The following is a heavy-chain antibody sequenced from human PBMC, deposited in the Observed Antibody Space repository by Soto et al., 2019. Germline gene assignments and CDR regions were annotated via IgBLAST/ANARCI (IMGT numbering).Heavy chain of an antibody. CDR1: GFTFSSYA. V-gene: IGHV3-23*01. Sequence: GGSLRLSCAASGFTFSSYAMSWVRQAPGKGLEWVSAISGSGGSTYYADSVKGRFTISRDNSKNTLYLQMNSLRAEDTAVYYCAKDRVYGYCSGGSCYNFDYWGQGTLVTVSS. CDR3: AKDRVYGYCSGGSCYNFDY. D-gene: IGHD2-15*01. CDR2: ISGSGGST. J-gene: IGHJ4*02.